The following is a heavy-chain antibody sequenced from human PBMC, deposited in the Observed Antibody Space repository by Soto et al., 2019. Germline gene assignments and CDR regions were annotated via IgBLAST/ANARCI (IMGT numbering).Heavy chain of an antibody. J-gene: IGHJ3*01. CDR3: AKSMVRGVIKGAFDV. V-gene: IGHV3-23*01. D-gene: IGHD3-10*01. Sequence: EVQLLESGGGLVQPGGSLRLSCAAPGFTFSNYAMSWVRQAPGKGLEWVSAISGSGVSTFYADSVKGRFTISRDSSKNTLFLQMNSLRADDTAVYYCAKSMVRGVIKGAFDVWGQGTMVTVSS. CDR2: ISGSGVST. CDR1: GFTFSNYA.